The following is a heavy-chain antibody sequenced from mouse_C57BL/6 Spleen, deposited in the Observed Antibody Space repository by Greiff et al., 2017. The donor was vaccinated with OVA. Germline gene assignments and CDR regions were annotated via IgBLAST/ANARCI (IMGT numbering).Heavy chain of an antibody. V-gene: IGHV5-17*01. D-gene: IGHD1-2*01. J-gene: IGHJ4*01. Sequence: EVQVVESGGGLVKPGGSLKLSCAASGFTFSDYGMHWVRQAPEKGLEWVAYISSGSSTIYYADTVKGRFTISRDNAKNTLFLQMTSLRSEDTAMYYCARGYSRAMDYWGQGISVTVSS. CDR1: GFTFSDYG. CDR2: ISSGSSTI. CDR3: ARGYSRAMDY.